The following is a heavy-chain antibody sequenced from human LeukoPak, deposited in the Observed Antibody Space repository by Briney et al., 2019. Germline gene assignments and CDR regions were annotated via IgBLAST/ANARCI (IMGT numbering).Heavy chain of an antibody. CDR3: ARGKYSSGWYEGY. J-gene: IGHJ4*02. V-gene: IGHV3-23*01. Sequence: PGGSLRLSCAASGFTFSSSAMSWVRQAPGKGLEWVSAISNNGGYTYYADSVQGRFTISRDNSKSTLCLQMNSLRAEDTAVYYCARGKYSSGWYEGYWGQGTLVTVSS. CDR1: GFTFSSSA. CDR2: ISNNGGYT. D-gene: IGHD6-19*01.